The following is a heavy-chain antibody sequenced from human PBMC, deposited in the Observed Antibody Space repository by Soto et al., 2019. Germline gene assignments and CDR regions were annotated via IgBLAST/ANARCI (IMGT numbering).Heavy chain of an antibody. CDR1: GFSLTTRGVG. V-gene: IGHV2-5*02. D-gene: IGHD3-16*01. J-gene: IGHJ5*02. CDR2: IYWDDDK. CDR3: AHIPNYYQYDWFDP. Sequence: QITLKESGPTLVKPTQTLTLTCTFSGFSLTTRGVGVGWIRQPPGKALECLALIYWDDDKRYSPSLQSRLTITKDNSKCQLVLTITNVDPVDTATYYCAHIPNYYQYDWFDPWGQGTLVSVSS.